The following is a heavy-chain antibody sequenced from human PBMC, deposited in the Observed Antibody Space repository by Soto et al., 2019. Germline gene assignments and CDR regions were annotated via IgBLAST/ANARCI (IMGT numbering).Heavy chain of an antibody. D-gene: IGHD5-18*01. Sequence: QVQLVQSGAEVKKPGSLVKVSCKASGGTFSSYAISWVRQAPGQGLEWMGGIIPIFGTANYAQKFQGRVTITADESTSTAYMELSSLRSEDTAVYYCAGKRRPTAMAPFDYWGQGTLVTVSS. J-gene: IGHJ4*02. CDR3: AGKRRPTAMAPFDY. V-gene: IGHV1-69*12. CDR2: IIPIFGTA. CDR1: GGTFSSYA.